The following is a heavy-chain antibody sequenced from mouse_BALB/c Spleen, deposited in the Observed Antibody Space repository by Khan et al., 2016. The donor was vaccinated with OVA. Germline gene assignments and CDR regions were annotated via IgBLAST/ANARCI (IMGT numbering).Heavy chain of an antibody. D-gene: IGHD1-3*01. CDR2: ILAGGSN. V-gene: IGHV2-9*02. Sequence: QMQLEESGPGLVAPSQSLSITCTVSGFSLTSYGVHWVRQPPGKGLEWLGVILAGGSNNYNSAPMSRLSISKDNSKSQVFLKMNSLQTDDTAMYYCARLEDIWGQGTSLTVSS. CDR1: GFSLTSYG. J-gene: IGHJ2*02. CDR3: ARLEDI.